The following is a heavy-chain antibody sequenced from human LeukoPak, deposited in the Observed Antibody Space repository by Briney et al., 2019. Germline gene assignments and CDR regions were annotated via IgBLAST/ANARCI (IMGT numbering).Heavy chain of an antibody. CDR1: GYIFTSYW. D-gene: IGHD3-10*01. J-gene: IGHJ3*02. V-gene: IGHV5-51*01. Sequence: GEFLKISCKGSGYIFTSYWIGWVRQMPGKGLEGMGIIYPGDSDTKYSPSFKGEVTISADKYISTAYLQWSSLKASDTAMYYCARHVYGSGSYAFDIWGQGTMVTVSS. CDR3: ARHVYGSGSYAFDI. CDR2: IYPGDSDT.